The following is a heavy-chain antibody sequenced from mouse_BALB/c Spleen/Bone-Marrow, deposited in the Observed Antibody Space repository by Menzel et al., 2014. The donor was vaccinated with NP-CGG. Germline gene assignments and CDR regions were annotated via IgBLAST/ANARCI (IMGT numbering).Heavy chain of an antibody. V-gene: IGHV5-6*02. CDR2: INSGGVNT. Sequence: EVMLVESGGDLVKPGGSLKLSCAASGFTFSSYGMSWVRRTPDKKLEWVATINSGGVNTYYIDSVKGRFTISRDNAKNTLYLQMSSLKSEDTAMYHCARRGNGDGRAAMDYWGQGTSVTVSS. J-gene: IGHJ4*01. CDR3: ARRGNGDGRAAMDY. CDR1: GFTFSSYG. D-gene: IGHD4-1*01.